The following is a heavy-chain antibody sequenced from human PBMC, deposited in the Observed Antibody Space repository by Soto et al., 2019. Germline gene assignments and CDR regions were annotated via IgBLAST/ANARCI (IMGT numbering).Heavy chain of an antibody. CDR1: AFPFSNSG. D-gene: IGHD3-3*01. J-gene: IGHJ4*02. CDR3: AGERYYDGLKYY. CDR2: ISGSSSSI. Sequence: GGSLSLSCAPSAFPFSNSGMGLVRQAPGKGLEWVSSISGSSSSIYYADSVKGRFTISRDNAKNSLYLQMNSLRDDDTALYFCAGERYYDGLKYYWGQGTLVTVSS. V-gene: IGHV3-48*02.